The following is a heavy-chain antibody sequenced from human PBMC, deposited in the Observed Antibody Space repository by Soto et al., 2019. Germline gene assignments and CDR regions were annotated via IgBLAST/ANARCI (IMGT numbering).Heavy chain of an antibody. Sequence: SETLSLTCTVSGGSISSYYWSWIRQPPGKGLEWIGYIYYSGSTNYNPSLKSRVTISVDTSKNQFSLKLSSVTAADTAVYYCARVAVAGIPPSEFYGMDVWGQGTTVTVSS. D-gene: IGHD6-19*01. CDR2: IYYSGST. CDR1: GGSISSYY. CDR3: ARVAVAGIPPSEFYGMDV. V-gene: IGHV4-59*01. J-gene: IGHJ6*02.